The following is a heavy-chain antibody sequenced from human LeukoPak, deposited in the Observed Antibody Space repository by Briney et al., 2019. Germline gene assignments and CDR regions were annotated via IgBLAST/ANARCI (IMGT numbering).Heavy chain of an antibody. Sequence: QPGGSLRLSCAASGFTFSSYWMSWVRQAPGKGLEWVANIKQDGSEKYYVGSVKGRFTISRDNAKNSLYLQMNSLRAEDTAVYYCASGTRSGRYYYGMDVWGQGTTVTVSS. CDR1: GFTFSSYW. CDR3: ASGTRSGRYYYGMDV. CDR2: IKQDGSEK. V-gene: IGHV3-7*01. D-gene: IGHD3-3*01. J-gene: IGHJ6*02.